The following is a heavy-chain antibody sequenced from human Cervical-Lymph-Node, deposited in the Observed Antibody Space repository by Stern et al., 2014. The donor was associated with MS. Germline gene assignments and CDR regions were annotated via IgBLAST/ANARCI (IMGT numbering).Heavy chain of an antibody. CDR3: AHTTVTSDEGYGLDV. CDR1: GFSLSTSGEG. CDR2: IYWDDDA. V-gene: IGHV2-5*02. Sequence: QVTLKESGPTLVKPTQTLTLTCTFSGFSLSTSGEGVGWIRQPPGKALEWLAVIYWDDDARYSPSLKSRLTITRDTSKNQVVLTMANMAPVDTATYFCAHTTVTSDEGYGLDVWGQGTTVTVSS. D-gene: IGHD4-17*01. J-gene: IGHJ6*02.